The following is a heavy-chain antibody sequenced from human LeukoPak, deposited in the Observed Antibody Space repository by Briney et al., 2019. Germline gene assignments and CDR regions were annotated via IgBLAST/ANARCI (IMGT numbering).Heavy chain of an antibody. D-gene: IGHD6-19*01. CDR2: IYYSGST. J-gene: IGHJ4*02. CDR1: GGPISSSSHY. Sequence: PSETLSLTCTVSGGPISSSSHYWAWIRQPPGKGLEWIANIYYSGSTYYNPSLKSRVTISVDTSKNQFSLKLSSVTAADTAVYYCARLAVAGARYDYWGQGTLVTVSS. V-gene: IGHV4-39*07. CDR3: ARLAVAGARYDY.